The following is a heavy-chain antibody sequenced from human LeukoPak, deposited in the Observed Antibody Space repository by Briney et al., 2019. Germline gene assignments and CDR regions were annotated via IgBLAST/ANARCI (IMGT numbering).Heavy chain of an antibody. V-gene: IGHV3-23*01. CDR1: GFTFSSSG. D-gene: IGHD5-18*01. CDR2: ITGSGGST. CDR3: ARGRNTGRQFYFDY. J-gene: IGHJ4*02. Sequence: GGSLRLSCAASGFTFSSSGMGWVRQAPGKGLECVSPITGSGGSTSYADSVKGRFTISRDNSKNTLYLQMNSLRAEDTAVYYCARGRNTGRQFYFDYWGQGTLVTVAS.